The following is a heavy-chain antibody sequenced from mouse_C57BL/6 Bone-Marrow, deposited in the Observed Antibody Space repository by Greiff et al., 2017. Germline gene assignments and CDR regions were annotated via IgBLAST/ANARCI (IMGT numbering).Heavy chain of an antibody. CDR2: IYPTSGNT. V-gene: IGHV1-81*01. CDR3: ASRHYYGSRSFDY. J-gene: IGHJ2*01. CDR1: GYTFTSYG. D-gene: IGHD1-1*01. Sequence: QVQLQQSGAELARPGASVKLSCKASGYTFTSYGISWVKQRTGQGLEWIGEIYPTSGNTYYNEKFKGKATLTADKSSSTAYMELRSLTSEDSAVYFCASRHYYGSRSFDYWGQGTTLTVSS.